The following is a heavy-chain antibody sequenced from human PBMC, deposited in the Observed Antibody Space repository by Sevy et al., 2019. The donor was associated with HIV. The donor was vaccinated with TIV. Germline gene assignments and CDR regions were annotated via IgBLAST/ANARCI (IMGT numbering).Heavy chain of an antibody. Sequence: GGSLRLSCAASGFTFSSYSMNWVRQAPGKGLEWVSFISSSSSYIYYAYSVKGRFTISSDNAKNSLYLQMNSLRAEDTAVYYCARGRLPSMVRGRGDFDYWGQGTLVTVSS. V-gene: IGHV3-21*01. CDR1: GFTFSSYS. CDR2: ISSSSSYI. J-gene: IGHJ4*02. CDR3: ARGRLPSMVRGRGDFDY. D-gene: IGHD3-10*01.